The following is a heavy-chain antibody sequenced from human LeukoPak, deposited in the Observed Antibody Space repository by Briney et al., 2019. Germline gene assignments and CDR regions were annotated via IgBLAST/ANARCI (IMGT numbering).Heavy chain of an antibody. Sequence: GGSLRLSCAASGFTFSSYSMNWVRQAPGKGPEWVSSISSSSSYIYYADSVKGRFTISRDNAKNSLYLQMNSLRAEDTAVYYCARDDSSGFDYWGQGTLVTVSS. CDR3: ARDDSSGFDY. V-gene: IGHV3-21*01. CDR1: GFTFSSYS. CDR2: ISSSSSYI. J-gene: IGHJ4*02. D-gene: IGHD6-19*01.